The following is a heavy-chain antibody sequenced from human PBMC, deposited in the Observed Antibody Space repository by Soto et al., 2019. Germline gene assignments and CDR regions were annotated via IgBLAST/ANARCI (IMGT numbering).Heavy chain of an antibody. CDR2: IYYSGST. CDR1: GGSISSGGYY. V-gene: IGHV4-31*03. CDR3: ARAPGRYYDSSASANFDY. J-gene: IGHJ4*02. Sequence: SETLSLTCTVSGGSISSGGYYWSWIRQHPGKGLEWIGYIYYSGSTYYNPSLKSRVTISVDTSKNQFSLKLSSVTAADTAVYYCARAPGRYYDSSASANFDYWGQGTLVTVSS. D-gene: IGHD3-22*01.